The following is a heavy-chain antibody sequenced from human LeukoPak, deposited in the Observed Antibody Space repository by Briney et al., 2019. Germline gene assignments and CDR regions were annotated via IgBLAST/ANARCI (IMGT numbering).Heavy chain of an antibody. CDR1: GFTLSSHW. Sequence: GGSLRLSCSASGFTLSSHWMTWVRQAPGKGLEWVANINGNGGDKFYVDSVKGRFAISRDNAHNSLFLQMHALRVEDTAVYYCARSGSGELLWGQGTLVTVSS. D-gene: IGHD3-10*01. CDR2: INGNGGDK. V-gene: IGHV3-7*01. CDR3: ARSGSGELL. J-gene: IGHJ4*02.